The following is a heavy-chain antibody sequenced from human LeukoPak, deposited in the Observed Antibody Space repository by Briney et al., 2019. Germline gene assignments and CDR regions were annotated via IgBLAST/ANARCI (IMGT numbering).Heavy chain of an antibody. Sequence: ASVKVSCKASGYTFTSYYIHWVRQAPGQGLEWMGIINPSGGSTSYAQKFQGRVTMTRDTSTSTVYMELSSLRSEDTAVYYCARDQYYYDSSGYYLSHFDYWGQGTLVTVSS. D-gene: IGHD3-22*01. CDR3: ARDQYYYDSSGYYLSHFDY. V-gene: IGHV1-46*01. J-gene: IGHJ4*02. CDR2: INPSGGST. CDR1: GYTFTSYY.